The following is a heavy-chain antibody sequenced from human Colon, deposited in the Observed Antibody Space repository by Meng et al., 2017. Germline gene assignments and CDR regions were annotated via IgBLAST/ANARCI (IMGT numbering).Heavy chain of an antibody. D-gene: IGHD2-2*01. J-gene: IGHJ4*02. CDR3: ARKPVIPDARTFDL. Sequence: QVQLQDPVRGELKPSQTLALTCNSSGGSINSADYYWNWIRQSPGKGLEWLGYIHSSGNTYYTPSLKSRLTMSLDTSQNQFSLRLMSVTAADTAVYYSARKPVIPDARTFDLWGQGDLVTVSS. V-gene: IGHV4-30-4*01. CDR2: IHSSGNT. CDR1: GGSINSADYY.